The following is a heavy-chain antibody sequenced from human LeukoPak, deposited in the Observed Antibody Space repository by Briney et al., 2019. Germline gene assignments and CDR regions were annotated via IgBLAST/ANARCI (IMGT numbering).Heavy chain of an antibody. CDR1: GGFFSGYY. J-gene: IGHJ4*02. CDR3: ARLYGSGSYYNY. D-gene: IGHD3-10*01. CDR2: INHSGST. Sequence: SETLSLTCTVYGGFFSGYYWSWIRQPPGKGLEWIGEINHSGSTNYNPSLKSRLTISVDTSKNQFSLKLSSVTAADTAVYYCARLYGSGSYYNYWGQGTLVTVSS. V-gene: IGHV4-34*01.